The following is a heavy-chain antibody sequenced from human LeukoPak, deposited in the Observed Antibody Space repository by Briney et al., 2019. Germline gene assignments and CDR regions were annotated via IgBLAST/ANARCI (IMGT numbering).Heavy chain of an antibody. CDR3: AKGSGAAGVIIDY. J-gene: IGHJ4*02. D-gene: IGHD3-16*02. CDR2: ISWNSGSI. CDR1: GFTFDEYA. V-gene: IGHV3-9*01. Sequence: PGGSLRLSCAVPGFTFDEYAMHWVRQAPGKGLEWVSGISWNSGSIGYADSVKGRFTISRDNAKNSLYLQMNSLRAEDTAFYYCAKGSGAAGVIIDYWGQGTLVTVSS.